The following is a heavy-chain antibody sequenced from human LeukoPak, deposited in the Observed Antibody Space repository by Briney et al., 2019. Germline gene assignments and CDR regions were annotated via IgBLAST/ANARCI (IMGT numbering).Heavy chain of an antibody. D-gene: IGHD4-17*01. CDR2: INPNSGGT. J-gene: IGHJ4*02. Sequence: ASVKVSCKASGDTFTGYYVHWVRQAPGQGLEWMGWINPNSGGTNYAQKFQGRVTMTRDTSISTAYMELSRLRSDDTAVYYCTKGEYGDYAFHYWGQGTLVTVSS. CDR1: GDTFTGYY. CDR3: TKGEYGDYAFHY. V-gene: IGHV1-2*02.